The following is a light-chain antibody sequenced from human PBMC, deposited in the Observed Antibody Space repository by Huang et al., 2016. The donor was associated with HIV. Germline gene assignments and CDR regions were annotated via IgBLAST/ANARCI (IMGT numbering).Light chain of an antibody. CDR1: RSVSSN. Sequence: IVMTQSPATLSVSPGERVTLSCRANRSVSSNLAWYQQRPGQAPRLLIYVSSTRAPGIPARFSGSGSGTDVSLTISSLQSEDFALYYCHQYNNWLLSFGGGTRVDI. V-gene: IGKV3-15*01. CDR3: HQYNNWLLS. J-gene: IGKJ4*01. CDR2: VSS.